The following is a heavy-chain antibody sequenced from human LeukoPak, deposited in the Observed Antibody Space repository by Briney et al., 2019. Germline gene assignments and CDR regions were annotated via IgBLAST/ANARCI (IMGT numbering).Heavy chain of an antibody. D-gene: IGHD2-21*01. CDR1: GGTFSSYV. Sequence: ASVKVSCKASGGTFSSYVISWVRQAPGQGIEWMGGIIPIFGTANYAQKVQGSVTITADESTSTAYMELGSLRSEDTAVYYCARVTDCGGDCYDYWGQGTLVTVSS. CDR3: ARVTDCGGDCYDY. V-gene: IGHV1-69*01. CDR2: IIPIFGTA. J-gene: IGHJ4*02.